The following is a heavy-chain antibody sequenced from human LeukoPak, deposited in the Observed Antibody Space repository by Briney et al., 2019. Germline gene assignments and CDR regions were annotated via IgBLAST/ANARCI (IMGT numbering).Heavy chain of an antibody. D-gene: IGHD1-7*01. CDR2: ISSSGGTI. J-gene: IGHJ3*02. V-gene: IGHV3-48*03. Sequence: PGGSLRLSCAASGFTFSSYEMNWVRQAPGKGLEWVSYISSSGGTIYYADSVKGRFTISRDNAKNSLYLQMNSLRAEDTAVYYCARDRGNWNYAGPFDIWGQGTMVTVSS. CDR1: GFTFSSYE. CDR3: ARDRGNWNYAGPFDI.